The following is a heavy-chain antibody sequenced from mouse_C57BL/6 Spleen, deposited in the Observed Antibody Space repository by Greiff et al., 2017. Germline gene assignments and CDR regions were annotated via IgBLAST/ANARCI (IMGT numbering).Heavy chain of an antibody. J-gene: IGHJ2*01. CDR3: ARSGYGYDDY. D-gene: IGHD2-2*01. Sequence: QVQLQQSGAELVRPGTSVKVSCKASGYAFTNYLIEWVKQRPGQGLEWIGVINPGSGGTNYNEKFKGKATLTADKSSSTAYMQLSSLTSEASAVYFCARSGYGYDDYWGQGTTLTVSS. V-gene: IGHV1-54*01. CDR1: GYAFTNYL. CDR2: INPGSGGT.